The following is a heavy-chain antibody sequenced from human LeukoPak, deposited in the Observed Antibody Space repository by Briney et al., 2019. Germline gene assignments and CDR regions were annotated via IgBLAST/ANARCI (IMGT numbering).Heavy chain of an antibody. CDR2: IYSGGST. CDR1: GFIFSAYT. D-gene: IGHD5-18*01. Sequence: GGSLRLSCAASGFIFSAYTMKWVRQAPGKGLEWVSVIYSGGSTYYADSVKGRFTISRHNSKNTLYLQMNSLRAEDTAVYYCARGGFSYGFDYWGQGTLVTVSS. J-gene: IGHJ4*02. V-gene: IGHV3-66*01. CDR3: ARGGFSYGFDY.